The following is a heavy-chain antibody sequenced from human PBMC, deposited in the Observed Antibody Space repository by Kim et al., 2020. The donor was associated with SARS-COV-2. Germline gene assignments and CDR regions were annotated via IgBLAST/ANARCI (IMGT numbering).Heavy chain of an antibody. CDR2: INHSGST. CDR1: GGSFSGYY. Sequence: SETLSLTCAVYGGSFSGYYWSWIRQPPGKGLEWIGEINHSGSTNYNPSLKSRVTISVDTSKNQFSLKLSSVTAADTAVYYCARGTPYDYVWGSYRPMTLDYWGQGTLVTVSS. J-gene: IGHJ4*02. D-gene: IGHD3-16*02. CDR3: ARGTPYDYVWGSYRPMTLDY. V-gene: IGHV4-34*01.